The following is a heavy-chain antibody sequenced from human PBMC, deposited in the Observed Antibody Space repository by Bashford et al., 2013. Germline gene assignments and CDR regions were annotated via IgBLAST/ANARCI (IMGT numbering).Heavy chain of an antibody. J-gene: IGHJ4*02. D-gene: IGHD1-20*01. V-gene: IGHV5-51*01. Sequence: GESLKISCKASGYTFARHWIAWVRQLPGKGLEWMGIIYAGDSDARYSPSFQGQVTISVDESTSTAHLHWSSLKASDTAMYYCARTPTYNWVDSPLDFWGQGTLVTVSS. CDR1: GYTFARHW. CDR3: ARTPTYNWVDSPLDF. CDR2: IYAGDSDA.